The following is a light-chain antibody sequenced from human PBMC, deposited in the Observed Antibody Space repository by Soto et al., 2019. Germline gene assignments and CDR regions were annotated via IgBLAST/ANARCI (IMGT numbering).Light chain of an antibody. Sequence: VLTQSPGTLSLSPGERATLSCRASLSVSGSQLAWYQQKPGQPPRLLIYGASSRAAGIPDRFSGSGSGTDLTLTINRLEPEDFAVYYCQQYVTSRRTFGPGTKVEIK. CDR1: LSVSGSQ. CDR2: GAS. J-gene: IGKJ1*01. CDR3: QQYVTSRRT. V-gene: IGKV3-20*01.